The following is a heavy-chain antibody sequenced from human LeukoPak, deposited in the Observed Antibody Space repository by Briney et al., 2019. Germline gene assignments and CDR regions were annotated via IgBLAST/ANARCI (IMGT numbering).Heavy chain of an antibody. J-gene: IGHJ6*03. CDR3: ARGHCSGGSCYSDYYYYYMDV. V-gene: IGHV3-30*19. CDR2: ISYDGSNK. CDR1: GFTFSDYG. Sequence: GGSLRLSCAASGFTFSDYGMHWVRQAPGKGLEWVAVISYDGSNKYYADSVKGRFTISRDNSKNTLYLQMNSLRAEDTAVYYCARGHCSGGSCYSDYYYYYMDVWGKGTTVTVSS. D-gene: IGHD2-15*01.